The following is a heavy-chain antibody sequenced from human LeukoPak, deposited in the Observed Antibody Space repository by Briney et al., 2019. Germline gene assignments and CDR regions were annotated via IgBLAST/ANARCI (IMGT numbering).Heavy chain of an antibody. Sequence: GSLRLSCAASGFTFSSYAMSWVRQAPGKGLEWDSAISGSGGSTYYADSVKGRFTISRDNSKNTLYLQMNGLRAEDTAVYYCAKDSEAYSSSHWFDPWGQGTLVTVSS. J-gene: IGHJ5*02. CDR2: ISGSGGST. V-gene: IGHV3-23*01. D-gene: IGHD6-13*01. CDR1: GFTFSSYA. CDR3: AKDSEAYSSSHWFDP.